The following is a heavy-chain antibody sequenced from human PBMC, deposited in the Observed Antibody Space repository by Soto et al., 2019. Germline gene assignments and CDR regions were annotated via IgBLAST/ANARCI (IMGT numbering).Heavy chain of an antibody. CDR3: ARDRGYYDSSGFPRGMDV. V-gene: IGHV1-18*04. Sequence: GASVKVSCKASGYTFTSYGISWVRQAPGQGLEWMGWISAYNGNTNYAQKLQGRVTMTTDTSTSTAYMELRSPRSDDTAVYYCARDRGYYDSSGFPRGMDVWGQGTTVTVSS. CDR2: ISAYNGNT. D-gene: IGHD3-22*01. CDR1: GYTFTSYG. J-gene: IGHJ6*02.